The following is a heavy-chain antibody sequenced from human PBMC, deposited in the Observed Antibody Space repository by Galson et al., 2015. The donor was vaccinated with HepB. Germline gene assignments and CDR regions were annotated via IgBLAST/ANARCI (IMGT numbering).Heavy chain of an antibody. CDR3: ARAVGYCSGGSCYHSLHFDY. V-gene: IGHV3-48*02. D-gene: IGHD2-15*01. Sequence: SLRLSCAASGFTFSSYSMNWVRQAPGKGLEWVSYISSSSSTIYYADSVKGRFTISRDSAKNSLYLQMNSLRDEDTAVYYCARAVGYCSGGSCYHSLHFDYWGQGTLVTVSS. CDR1: GFTFSSYS. J-gene: IGHJ4*02. CDR2: ISSSSSTI.